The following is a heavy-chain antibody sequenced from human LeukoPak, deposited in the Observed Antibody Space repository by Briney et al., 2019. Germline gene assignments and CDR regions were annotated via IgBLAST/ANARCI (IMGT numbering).Heavy chain of an antibody. J-gene: IGHJ3*02. D-gene: IGHD6-25*01. CDR2: MYYTGSA. CDR1: GGSITGDY. CDR3: ARGGGYSSDYAFDI. V-gene: IGHV4-59*08. Sequence: PSETLSLTCTASGGSITGDYWNWIRQPPGKELEWIAYMYYTGSANYNPSLQSRVTTSVDTSKNQFSLRLSAVTAADTAVYYCARGGGYSSDYAFDIWGQGTMVTVSS.